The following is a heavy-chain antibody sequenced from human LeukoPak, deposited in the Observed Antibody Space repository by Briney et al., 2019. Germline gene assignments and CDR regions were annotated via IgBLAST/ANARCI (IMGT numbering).Heavy chain of an antibody. V-gene: IGHV3-48*01. J-gene: IGHJ5*02. D-gene: IGHD3-22*01. CDR3: ARDEGKYDSLDAGWFDP. CDR1: GFTFSSYS. Sequence: GGSLRLSCAASGFTFSSYSMNWVRQAPGKGLEWVSYISSSSSTIYYADSVKGRFTISRDNAKNSLYLQMNSLRAEDTAVYYCARDEGKYDSLDAGWFDPWGQGTLVTVSS. CDR2: ISSSSSTI.